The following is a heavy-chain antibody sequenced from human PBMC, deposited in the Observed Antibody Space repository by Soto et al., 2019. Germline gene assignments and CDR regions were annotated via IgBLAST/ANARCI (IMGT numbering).Heavy chain of an antibody. CDR2: TYYRSKWYN. V-gene: IGHV6-1*01. J-gene: IGHJ6*02. CDR1: GDSVSSNSAA. D-gene: IGHD2-15*01. Sequence: PSQTLSLPCAISGDSVSSNSAAWNWIRPSPSRGLEWLGRTYYRSKWYNDYAVSVKSRITINPDTSKNQFSLQLNSVTPEDTAVYYCARDSLGYCSGGSCRAYYYYYYGMDVWGQGTTVTCSS. CDR3: ARDSLGYCSGGSCRAYYYYYYGMDV.